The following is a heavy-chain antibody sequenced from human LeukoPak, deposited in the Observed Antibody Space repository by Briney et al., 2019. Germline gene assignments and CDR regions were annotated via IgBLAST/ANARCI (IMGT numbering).Heavy chain of an antibody. D-gene: IGHD6-13*01. J-gene: IGHJ5*02. CDR3: ARELKTASGTWWFDA. V-gene: IGHV3-48*03. CDR2: ISGSSSVI. CDR1: GFTFSSHE. Sequence: PGGSLRLSCAASGFTFSSHEMNWVRQAPGKGLEWVAYISGSSSVIYYADSVRGRFTISRDNAKDSLYLQMNSLRDEDTAVYYCARELKTASGTWWFDAWGQGTLVTVSP.